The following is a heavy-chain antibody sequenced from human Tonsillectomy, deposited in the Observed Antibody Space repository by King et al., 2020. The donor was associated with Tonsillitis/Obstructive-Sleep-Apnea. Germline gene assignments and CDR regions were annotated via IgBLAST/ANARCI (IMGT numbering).Heavy chain of an antibody. J-gene: IGHJ4*02. CDR3: ASEYCDSTTCLYPPSFDY. CDR2: ISASGDST. D-gene: IGHD2-2*01. CDR1: GFTFRAYA. V-gene: IGHV3-23*04. Sequence: VQLVQSGGGLVQPGGSLRLSCAASGFTFRAYAMNWVRQAPGKGLEWVSTISASGDSTYYADSVKGRFTISRDNSKNTLFLQMNSLRAEDTAVYYCASEYCDSTTCLYPPSFDYWGQGTLVTVSS.